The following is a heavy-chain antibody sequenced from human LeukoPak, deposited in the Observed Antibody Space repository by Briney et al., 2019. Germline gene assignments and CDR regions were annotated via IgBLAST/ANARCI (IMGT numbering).Heavy chain of an antibody. J-gene: IGHJ5*02. CDR2: INPNSGGT. CDR3: ARDGAGITMVRGVIGWFDP. CDR1: GYTFTGYY. D-gene: IGHD3-10*01. V-gene: IGHV1-2*02. Sequence: GASVKVSCKASGYTFTGYYMHWVRQAPGQGLEWMGWINPNSGGTNYAQEFQGRVTMTRGTSISTAYMELSRLRSDDTAVYSCARDGAGITMVRGVIGWFDPWGQGTLVTVSS.